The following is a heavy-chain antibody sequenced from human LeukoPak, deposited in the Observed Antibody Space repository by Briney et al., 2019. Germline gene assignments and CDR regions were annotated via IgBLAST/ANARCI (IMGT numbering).Heavy chain of an antibody. D-gene: IGHD3-10*02. CDR2: IKEDGSEK. Sequence: GGSLRLSCAASGFTFSSYWMSWVRQAPGKGLEWVATIKEDGSEKYYVDSVKGRFTISRDNAKHSLYLHMNSLRVEDTAVYYCAELGITMIGGVWGKGTTVTISS. V-gene: IGHV3-7*01. CDR1: GFTFSSYW. J-gene: IGHJ6*04. CDR3: AELGITMIGGV.